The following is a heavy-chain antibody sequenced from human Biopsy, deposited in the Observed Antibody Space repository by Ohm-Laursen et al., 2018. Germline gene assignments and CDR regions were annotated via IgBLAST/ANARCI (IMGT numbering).Heavy chain of an antibody. CDR3: VREPKTGTAEAWYFDL. J-gene: IGHJ2*01. V-gene: IGHV4-31*03. Sequence: TLSLTCSVSGASVKTSGDFWAWIRQRPGKGPEWIGYISYNERTHYNPSLTSRLAISFDTSNNRISLQLRSVSVADTAVYYCVREPKTGTAEAWYFDLWGRGSPVTVPS. CDR2: ISYNERT. CDR1: GASVKTSGDF. D-gene: IGHD3-9*01.